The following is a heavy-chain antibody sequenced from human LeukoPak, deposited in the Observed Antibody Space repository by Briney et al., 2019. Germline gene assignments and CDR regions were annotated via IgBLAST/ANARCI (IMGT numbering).Heavy chain of an antibody. CDR2: MSANSGNT. CDR1: GYTFINYD. J-gene: IGHJ4*02. D-gene: IGHD2-21*02. CDR3: ARTPPKGDIDY. V-gene: IGHV1-8*01. Sequence: ASVKVSCKTSGYTFINYDINWVRQATGQGLEWLGWMSANSGNTGYAKKFQGRVSMTRATSISTAYLELSSLTFEDTAVYYCARTPPKGDIDYWGQGTLVTVSS.